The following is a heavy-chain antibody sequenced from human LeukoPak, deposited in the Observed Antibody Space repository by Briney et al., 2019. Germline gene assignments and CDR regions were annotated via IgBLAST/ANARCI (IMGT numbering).Heavy chain of an antibody. J-gene: IGHJ5*02. CDR2: ISAYNGNT. D-gene: IGHD6-19*01. Sequence: ASVKVSCKASGYTFTSYGISWVRQAPGQGLEWMGWISAYNGNTNYAQKLQGRVTMTTDTSTSTAYMELRSLRSDDTAVYYCASFIAVATKSRRWFDPWGQGTLVTVSS. CDR1: GYTFTSYG. V-gene: IGHV1-18*01. CDR3: ASFIAVATKSRRWFDP.